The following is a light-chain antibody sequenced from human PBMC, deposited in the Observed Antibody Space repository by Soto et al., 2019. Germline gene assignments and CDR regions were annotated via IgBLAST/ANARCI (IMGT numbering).Light chain of an antibody. V-gene: IGLV2-14*01. Sequence: QSALTQPASVSGSPGQSITISCTGTSSDVGGYDYVSWYQQHPGKAPTLLIYDVINRPSGVSFRFSGSKSGNTASLTISGLQAEDEAEYYCSSYTRSSISVFGTGTKATVL. J-gene: IGLJ1*01. CDR2: DVI. CDR1: SSDVGGYDY. CDR3: SSYTRSSISV.